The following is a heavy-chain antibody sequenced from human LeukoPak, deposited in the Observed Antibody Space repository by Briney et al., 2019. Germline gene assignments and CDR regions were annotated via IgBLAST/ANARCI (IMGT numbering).Heavy chain of an antibody. CDR2: ISSSSCSI. J-gene: IGHJ4*02. Sequence: GGSLRLSCAAFRFIFSGYSMNWVRQAPGKGLEWVSSISSSSCSIYYADSVKGRFTISRDNTKKSLYLQMNSLRAEDTAMYYCARGYDISDYWGQGTVVTVSS. V-gene: IGHV3-21*01. CDR1: RFIFSGYS. D-gene: IGHD3-9*01. CDR3: ARGYDISDY.